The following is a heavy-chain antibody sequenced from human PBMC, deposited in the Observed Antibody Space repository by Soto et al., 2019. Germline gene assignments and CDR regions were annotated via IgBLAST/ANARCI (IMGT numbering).Heavy chain of an antibody. CDR1: GCSISSYY. CDR3: ARAVFRSMIVVDMGACFDP. J-gene: IGHJ5*02. V-gene: IGHV4-59*01. D-gene: IGHD3-22*01. CDR2: IYYSGSN. Sequence: PSETLSLTCTVSGCSISSYYWSWIRQPPGKGLEWIGYIYYSGSNNYNPSLKSRVTISVDTSKNQFSLKLSSVTAADTAVYYCARAVFRSMIVVDMGACFDPLGQEKLVTV.